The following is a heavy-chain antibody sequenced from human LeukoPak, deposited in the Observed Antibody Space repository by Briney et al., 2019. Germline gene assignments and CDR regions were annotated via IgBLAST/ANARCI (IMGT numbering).Heavy chain of an antibody. V-gene: IGHV3-53*01. CDR1: GFTVSSNY. Sequence: GGSLRLSCAASGFTVSSNYMSWVRQALGKGLEWVSVIYSGGSTYYADSVKGRFTISRDNSENTLYLQMNSLRAEDTAVYYCARGAGYHYYYYMDVWGKGTTVTVSS. CDR3: ARGAGYHYYYYMDV. D-gene: IGHD3-16*02. CDR2: IYSGGST. J-gene: IGHJ6*03.